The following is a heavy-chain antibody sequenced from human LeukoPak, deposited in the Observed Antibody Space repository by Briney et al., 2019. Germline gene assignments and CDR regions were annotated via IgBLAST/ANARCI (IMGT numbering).Heavy chain of an antibody. CDR1: GGSFSGYY. J-gene: IGHJ5*02. D-gene: IGHD6-13*01. CDR2: IYHSGNT. V-gene: IGHV4-34*01. CDR3: ARDFRGYSSSWYH. Sequence: SETLSLTCDVYGGSFSGYYWSWILQPPGNGLEWIGEIYHSGNTNYNPSLKSRVTISVDTSKNQFSLKLSSVTAADTAVYYCARDFRGYSSSWYHWGQGTLVTVSS.